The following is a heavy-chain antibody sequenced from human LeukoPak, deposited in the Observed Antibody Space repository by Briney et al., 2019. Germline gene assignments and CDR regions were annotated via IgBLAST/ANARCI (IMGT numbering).Heavy chain of an antibody. CDR3: ARRGTTSPYSFDY. V-gene: IGHV1-2*02. D-gene: IGHD4-17*01. CDR2: INPNSGGT. J-gene: IGHJ4*02. CDR1: GYTFTDYY. Sequence: ASVKVSCKSSGYTFTDYYMHWVRQAPGQGLQWMGWINPNSGGTYYAEKFRGRVTMTTDTFITTVYMELIGLTSDDTAVYYCARRGTTSPYSFDYWGQGTVVTVSS.